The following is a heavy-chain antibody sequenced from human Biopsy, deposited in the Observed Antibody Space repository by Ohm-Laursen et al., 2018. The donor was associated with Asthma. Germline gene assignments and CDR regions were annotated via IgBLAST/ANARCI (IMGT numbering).Heavy chain of an antibody. CDR1: GGSISSSSYY. V-gene: IGHV4-39*07. CDR2: IYYNGRT. Sequence: SETLSLTYTVSGGSISSSSYYWGWIRQPPGKGLEWIGSIYYNGRTYYNPSLKSRVTISVDTSKNQFSLKLSSVTAADTAVYYCARDLSFYDSSGYYRRWFDPWGQGTLVTVSS. CDR3: ARDLSFYDSSGYYRRWFDP. J-gene: IGHJ5*02. D-gene: IGHD3-22*01.